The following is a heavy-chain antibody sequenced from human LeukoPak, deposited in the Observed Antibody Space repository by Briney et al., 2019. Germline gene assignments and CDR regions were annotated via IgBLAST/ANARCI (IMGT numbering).Heavy chain of an antibody. J-gene: IGHJ4*02. CDR2: IIPILGIA. CDR3: ARLKSDGSGSLRGSIDY. Sequence: SVKVSCKASGGTFSSYAISWVRQAPGQGLEWMGRIIPILGIANYAQKFQGRVTITADKSTSTAYMELSSVTAADTAVYYCARLKSDGSGSLRGSIDYWGQGTLVTVSS. D-gene: IGHD3-10*01. V-gene: IGHV1-69*04. CDR1: GGTFSSYA.